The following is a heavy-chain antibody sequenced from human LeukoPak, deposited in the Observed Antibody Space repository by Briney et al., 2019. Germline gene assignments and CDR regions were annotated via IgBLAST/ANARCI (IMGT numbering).Heavy chain of an antibody. CDR2: INPNSGGT. CDR3: ARGESQLWFPY. J-gene: IGHJ4*02. Sequence: ASVKVSCKASGGTFSSYAISWVRQAPGQGLEWMGWINPNSGGTNYAQKFQGWVTMTRDTSISTAYMELSRLRSDDTAVYYCARGESQLWFPYWGQGTLVTVSS. D-gene: IGHD5-18*01. V-gene: IGHV1-2*04. CDR1: GGTFSSYA.